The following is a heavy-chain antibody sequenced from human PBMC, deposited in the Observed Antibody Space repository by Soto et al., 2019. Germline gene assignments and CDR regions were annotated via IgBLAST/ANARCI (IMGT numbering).Heavy chain of an antibody. J-gene: IGHJ5*02. CDR2: ITSSSSYI. D-gene: IGHD3-3*01. CDR3: ARESALGFDP. Sequence: TGGSLRLSCAASGFTFSSYTMNWVRQAPGKGLEWVSSITSSSSYIYYADSVKGRFTISRDNAKNSLYLQMNSLSDEDTAVYYCARESALGFDPWGQGTLVTVSS. V-gene: IGHV3-21*01. CDR1: GFTFSSYT.